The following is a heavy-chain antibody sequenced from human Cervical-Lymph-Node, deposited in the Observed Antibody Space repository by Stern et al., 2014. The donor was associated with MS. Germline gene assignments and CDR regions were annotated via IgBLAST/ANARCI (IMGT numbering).Heavy chain of an antibody. CDR1: GFTFSNYG. CDR3: ARGNWNYEGMGY. Sequence: VQSGRSLRLSCAASGFTFSNYGMHWVRQAPGKGLEWLAVIWYDGNKKYYAHSVKGRFTISRDNSKNTLFLQMSSLTAEDTALYYCARGNWNYEGMGYWGQGTLVTVSS. J-gene: IGHJ4*02. D-gene: IGHD1-7*01. V-gene: IGHV3-33*01. CDR2: IWYDGNKK.